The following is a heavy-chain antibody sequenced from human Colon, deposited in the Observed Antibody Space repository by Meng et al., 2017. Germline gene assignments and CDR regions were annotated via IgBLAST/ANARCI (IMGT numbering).Heavy chain of an antibody. V-gene: IGHV3-48*03. D-gene: IGHD2-2*01. CDR3: ARRYCSTTSCLIDY. J-gene: IGHJ4*02. Sequence: GRSLRPSCAASGFTFSTYEMNWVRQPPGKGLEWVSYISTSGSTIYNADSVKGRFTISRDNTNNSLFLQMSGLRVGDTAVYYCARRYCSTTSCLIDYWGQGTLVTVSS. CDR1: GFTFSTYE. CDR2: ISTSGSTI.